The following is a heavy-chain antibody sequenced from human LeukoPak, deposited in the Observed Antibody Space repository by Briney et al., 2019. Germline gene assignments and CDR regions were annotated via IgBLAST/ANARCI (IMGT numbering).Heavy chain of an antibody. CDR3: ARRVVSNWNDRGPYYYYYMDV. V-gene: IGHV4-34*01. Sequence: PSETLSLTCAAYGGSFSGYYWSWIRQPPGKGLEWIGEINHSGSTNYNPSLKSRVTISVDTSKNQFSLKLSSVTAADTAVYYCARRVVSNWNDRGPYYYYYMDVWGQGTLVTVSS. D-gene: IGHD1-20*01. J-gene: IGHJ6*03. CDR1: GGSFSGYY. CDR2: INHSGST.